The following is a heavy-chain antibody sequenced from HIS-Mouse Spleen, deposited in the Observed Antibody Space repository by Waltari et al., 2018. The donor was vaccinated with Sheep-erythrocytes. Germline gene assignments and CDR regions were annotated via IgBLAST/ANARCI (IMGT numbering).Heavy chain of an antibody. CDR2: ISSSSSYI. D-gene: IGHD7-27*01. V-gene: IGHV3-21*01. CDR3: ARDHNWGFDY. Sequence: SLTLSYSASGFTFGSYSMNWVRQAPWKGLECVSSISSSSSYIYYADSVKGRLTISRHNAKNSLYLQMNSLRAEDTAVYYCARDHNWGFDYWGQGTLVTVSS. CDR1: GFTFGSYS. J-gene: IGHJ4*02.